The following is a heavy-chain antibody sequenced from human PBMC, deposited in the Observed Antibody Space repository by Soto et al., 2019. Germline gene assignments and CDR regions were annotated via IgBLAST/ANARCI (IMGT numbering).Heavy chain of an antibody. CDR3: ARHVTTVINPTDFDY. J-gene: IGHJ4*02. V-gene: IGHV4-39*01. Sequence: TSETLSLTCTVSGGSISSSSYYWGWIRQPPGKGLEWIGSIYYSGSTYYNPSLKSRVTISVDTSKNQFSLKLSSVTAADTAVYYCARHVTTVINPTDFDYWGQGTLVTVSS. D-gene: IGHD3-22*01. CDR2: IYYSGST. CDR1: GGSISSSSYY.